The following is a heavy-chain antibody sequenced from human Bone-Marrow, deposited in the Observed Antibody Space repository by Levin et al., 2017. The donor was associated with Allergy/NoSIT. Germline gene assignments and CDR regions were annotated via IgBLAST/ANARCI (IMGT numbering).Heavy chain of an antibody. Sequence: GASVKVSCAASGFTFHSYGMHWVRQAPGKGLEYVSAISSNGGSTYYANSVKGRFTISRDNSKNTLYLQMGSLRAEDMAVYYCARVSGSYYDYWGQGTLVTVSS. V-gene: IGHV3-64*01. CDR2: ISSNGGST. CDR1: GFTFHSYG. J-gene: IGHJ4*02. D-gene: IGHD1-26*01. CDR3: ARVSGSYYDY.